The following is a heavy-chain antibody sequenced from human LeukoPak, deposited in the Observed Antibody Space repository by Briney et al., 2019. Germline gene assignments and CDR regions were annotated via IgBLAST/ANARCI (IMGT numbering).Heavy chain of an antibody. V-gene: IGHV4-59*12. D-gene: IGHD5-24*01. CDR2: IYRSGST. CDR1: GGSISSYY. Sequence: SETLSLTCTVSGGSISSYYWSWIRQPPGKGLEWIGNIYRSGSTYYNPSLKSRVTISVDTSKNQFSLRLTSVTAADTAVYYCARANYGGFDYWGQGTLVPVSS. J-gene: IGHJ4*02. CDR3: ARANYGGFDY.